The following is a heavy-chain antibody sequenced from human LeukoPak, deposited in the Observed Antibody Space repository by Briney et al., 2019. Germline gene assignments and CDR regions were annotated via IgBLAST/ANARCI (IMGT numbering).Heavy chain of an antibody. D-gene: IGHD2-2*01. V-gene: IGHV1-2*02. CDR2: INPNSGGR. CDR3: ARGYCSSATCRHFDY. J-gene: IGHJ4*02. Sequence: ASVKVSCKASGYTFTGYYMHWVRQAPGQGLEWMGWINPNSGGRNYAQRFQGRVTMTRDTSISTAYMELSRLRSDDTAVYYCARGYCSSATCRHFDYWGQGALVTVSS. CDR1: GYTFTGYY.